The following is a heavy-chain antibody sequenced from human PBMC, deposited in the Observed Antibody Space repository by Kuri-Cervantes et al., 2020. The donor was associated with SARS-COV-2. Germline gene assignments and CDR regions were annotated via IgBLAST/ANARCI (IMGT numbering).Heavy chain of an antibody. CDR2: ISYDGSNK. D-gene: IGHD1-26*01. CDR1: GFTFSSYA. J-gene: IGHJ6*03. Sequence: GGSLRLSCAASGFTFSSYAMHWVRQAPGKGLEWVAVISYDGSNKYYADSVKGRFTISRDNSKNPLYLQMNSLRAEDTAVYYCAREGAFDNYYYYYMDVWGKGTTVTVSS. CDR3: AREGAFDNYYYYYMDV. V-gene: IGHV3-30*04.